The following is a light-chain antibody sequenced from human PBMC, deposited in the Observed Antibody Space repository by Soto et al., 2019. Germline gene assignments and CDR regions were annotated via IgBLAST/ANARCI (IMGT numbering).Light chain of an antibody. V-gene: IGLV1-40*01. Sequence: QSVLTQPPSVSGAPGQRLTISCTGSSSNIGAGYDVHWYQQLPGTAPKLLIYANTARPSGVPARFSGSKSGTSASLAINGLQTEDEADYYCCSYAGSYTYVFGTGTKVTVL. CDR2: ANT. J-gene: IGLJ1*01. CDR1: SSNIGAGYD. CDR3: CSYAGSYTYV.